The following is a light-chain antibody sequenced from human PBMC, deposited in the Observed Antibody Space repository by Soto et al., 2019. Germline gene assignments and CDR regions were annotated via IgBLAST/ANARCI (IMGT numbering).Light chain of an antibody. V-gene: IGLV2-14*01. J-gene: IGLJ2*01. CDR3: SSYTSSSTHVV. CDR2: EVS. Sequence: QSALTQPASGSGSPGQSITISCTGTSSDVGGYNYVSWYQQHPGKAPKLMIYEVSNRPSGDSNRFSGSKSGNTASLTISGLQAEDEADYYCSSYTSSSTHVVFGGGTKLTVL. CDR1: SSDVGGYNY.